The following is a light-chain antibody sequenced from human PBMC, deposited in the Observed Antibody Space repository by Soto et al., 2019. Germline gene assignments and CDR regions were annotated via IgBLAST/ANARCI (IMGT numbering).Light chain of an antibody. CDR2: GNS. CDR3: QSYDSSLSAVV. V-gene: IGLV1-40*01. Sequence: QTVVPQPPSVSGAPGQRVTMSCTGGSSNIGAGYDVHWYQQLPGTAPKLLIYGNSNRPSGVPDRFSGSKSGTSASLAITGLQAEDEADYYCQSYDSSLSAVVFGGGTKLTVL. J-gene: IGLJ2*01. CDR1: SSNIGAGYD.